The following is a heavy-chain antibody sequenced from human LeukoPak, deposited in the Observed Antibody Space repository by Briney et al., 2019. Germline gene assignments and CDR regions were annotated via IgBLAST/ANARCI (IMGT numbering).Heavy chain of an antibody. J-gene: IGHJ3*02. CDR1: GFTFSSYS. V-gene: IGHV3-7*01. CDR2: IKKDGSEK. D-gene: IGHD2-15*01. Sequence: PGGSLRLSCAASGFTFSSYSMNWVRQAPGKGLEWVADIKKDGSEKYYVDSVKGRFTISRQNAKNSLFLQMNSLRAEDTAVYYCARRRSGGSQDDAFDIWGQGTMVTVSS. CDR3: ARRRSGGSQDDAFDI.